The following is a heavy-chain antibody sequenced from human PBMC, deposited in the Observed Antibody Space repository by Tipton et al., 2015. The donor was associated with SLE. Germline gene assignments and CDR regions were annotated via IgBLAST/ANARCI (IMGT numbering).Heavy chain of an antibody. D-gene: IGHD2-8*02. CDR2: IYYSGNT. Sequence: TLSLTCTVSGGSISSDYWSWLRQPPGKGLEWIGYIYYSGNTNYHPSLKSRVTISLDTSKNEFSLKLRSVTAADTAVYYCARRGVVSRFDPWGQGTLVTVSS. CDR1: GGSISSDY. CDR3: ARRGVVSRFDP. J-gene: IGHJ5*02. V-gene: IGHV4-59*01.